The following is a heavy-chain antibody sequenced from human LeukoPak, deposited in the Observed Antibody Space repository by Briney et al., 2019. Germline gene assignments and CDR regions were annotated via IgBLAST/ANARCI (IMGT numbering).Heavy chain of an antibody. Sequence: PGGSLRLSCAASGFTFDDYAMHWVRQAPGKGLEWVSGISWNSDSIGYADSVKGRFTISRDNAKNSLYLQMNSLRAEDTALYHCAKLAVAGTFDDWGQGTLVTVSS. CDR1: GFTFDDYA. V-gene: IGHV3-9*01. CDR2: ISWNSDSI. D-gene: IGHD6-19*01. J-gene: IGHJ4*02. CDR3: AKLAVAGTFDD.